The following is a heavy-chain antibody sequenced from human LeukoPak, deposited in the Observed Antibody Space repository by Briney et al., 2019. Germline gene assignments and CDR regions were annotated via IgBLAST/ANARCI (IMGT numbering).Heavy chain of an antibody. V-gene: IGHV3-30*02. J-gene: IGHJ4*02. Sequence: GGSLRLSRVTSGFIFSNYGMHWVRQAPGKGLEWLTLIQFDGSNKLYADSVKGRFTVSRDTSKNTVYLQMTSLRVEDTAVYYCAKENDFWSGPEGWGQGTLVTVSS. CDR1: GFIFSNYG. CDR3: AKENDFWSGPEG. CDR2: IQFDGSNK. D-gene: IGHD3-3*01.